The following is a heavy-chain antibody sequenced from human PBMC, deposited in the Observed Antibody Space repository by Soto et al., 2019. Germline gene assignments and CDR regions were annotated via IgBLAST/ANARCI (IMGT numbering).Heavy chain of an antibody. CDR1: GFTFRTSA. CDR2: INFSGTST. Sequence: EVQLLESGGGLVQPGGSLRLSCAASGFTFRTSAMSWVRQAPGKGLVWVSAINFSGTSTYYADSVKGLFTISRDNSKNTLYLQMNSLRAEDTAVYYCAKDPVWMAVAGNTFDNWGQGTLVTVSS. CDR3: AKDPVWMAVAGNTFDN. D-gene: IGHD6-19*01. J-gene: IGHJ4*02. V-gene: IGHV3-23*01.